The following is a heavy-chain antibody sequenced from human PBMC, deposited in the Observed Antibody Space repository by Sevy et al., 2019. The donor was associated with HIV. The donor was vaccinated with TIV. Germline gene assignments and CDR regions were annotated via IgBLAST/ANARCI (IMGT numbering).Heavy chain of an antibody. D-gene: IGHD6-19*01. Sequence: GGSLRLSCAASGFTFTNYWMTWVRQAPGKGLEWVPNRNEDGGEKNYADSVKGRFTISRDKAKNSLYLQMSSLRAEDTAVYYCARMCTVAVAVFDIWGPGTMVTVSS. CDR2: RNEDGGEK. CDR3: ARMCTVAVAVFDI. V-gene: IGHV3-7*01. J-gene: IGHJ3*02. CDR1: GFTFTNYW.